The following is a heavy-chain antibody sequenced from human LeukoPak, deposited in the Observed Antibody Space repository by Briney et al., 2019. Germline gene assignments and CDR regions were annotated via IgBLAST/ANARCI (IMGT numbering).Heavy chain of an antibody. J-gene: IGHJ6*03. Sequence: GGSLRLSCAASGFTFSSYSMNWVRQAPGKGLEWVSYISSSSSTIYYADSVKGRFTISRDNAKNSLYLQMNSLRAEDTAVYYCAKMRGQYYHSYYMDAWGKGTTVTVSS. V-gene: IGHV3-48*04. CDR1: GFTFSSYS. CDR2: ISSSSSTI. CDR3: AKMRGQYYHSYYMDA.